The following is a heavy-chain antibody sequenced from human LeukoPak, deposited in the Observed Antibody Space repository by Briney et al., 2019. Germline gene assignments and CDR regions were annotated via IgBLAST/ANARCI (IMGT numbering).Heavy chain of an antibody. V-gene: IGHV3-21*01. CDR2: ISSSSSYK. Sequence: GGSLRLSCAASGFTFSSYSMNWVRQAPGKGLEWVSSISSSSSYKYYADSVKGRFTISRDNAKNSLYLQMNSLRAEDTAVYYCARDQGSGWYRYYFDYWGQGTLVTVSS. CDR3: ARDQGSGWYRYYFDY. CDR1: GFTFSSYS. J-gene: IGHJ4*02. D-gene: IGHD6-19*01.